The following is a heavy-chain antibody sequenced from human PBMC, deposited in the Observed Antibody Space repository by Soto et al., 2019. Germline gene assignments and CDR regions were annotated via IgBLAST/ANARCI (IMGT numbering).Heavy chain of an antibody. V-gene: IGHV4-34*01. Sequence: SETLSLTCAVYGASLSDNYCNWRRKRPGKWLEWIGEINHSGNTNYNPSLRSRVTISIDTSTNKLSLTLMSVSAADTAVYYCARGRGDFDAWGQGTPVTVSS. J-gene: IGHJ5*02. CDR2: INHSGNT. D-gene: IGHD2-21*01. CDR3: ARGRGDFDA. CDR1: GASLSDNY.